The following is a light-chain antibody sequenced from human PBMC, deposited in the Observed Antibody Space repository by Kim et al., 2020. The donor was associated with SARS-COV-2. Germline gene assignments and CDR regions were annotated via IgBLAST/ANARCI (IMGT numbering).Light chain of an antibody. CDR1: QSVRSSY. Sequence: EIVLTQSPGTLSLSPGERATLSCRASQSVRSSYLAWYQQKPGQAPRLLIFGASSRATGIPDRFSGSGSGTDFTLTISRLAPEDFAVYYCQQYGSSYTFGQGTKLEIK. J-gene: IGKJ2*01. CDR2: GAS. V-gene: IGKV3-20*01. CDR3: QQYGSSYT.